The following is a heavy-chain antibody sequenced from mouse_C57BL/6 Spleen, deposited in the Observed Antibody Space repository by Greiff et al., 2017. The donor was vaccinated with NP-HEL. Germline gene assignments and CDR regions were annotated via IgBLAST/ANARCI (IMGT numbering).Heavy chain of an antibody. CDR2: IDPSDSYT. D-gene: IGHD1-1*01. V-gene: IGHV1-69*01. CDR1: GYTFTSYW. Sequence: VQLQQPGAELVMPGASVKLSCKASGYTFTSYWMHWVKQRPGQGLEWIGEIDPSDSYTNYNQKFKGKSTLTVDKSSSTAYMQLSSLTSEGSAVYYCARGGYYGSSTWFAYWGQGTLVTVSA. CDR3: ARGGYYGSSTWFAY. J-gene: IGHJ3*01.